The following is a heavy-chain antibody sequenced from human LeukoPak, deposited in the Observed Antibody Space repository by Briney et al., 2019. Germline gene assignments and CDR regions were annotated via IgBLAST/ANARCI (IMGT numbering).Heavy chain of an antibody. Sequence: SETLSLTCTVSGGSISNYYWSWIRQPPGKGLEWIGYIYYSGSTNYNPSLKSRVTISVDTSKNQFSLKLSSVTAADTAVYYCARDVGRLRLVDFWGQRTLVTVSS. CDR2: IYYSGST. D-gene: IGHD5-12*01. CDR3: ARDVGRLRLVDF. V-gene: IGHV4-59*01. CDR1: GGSISNYY. J-gene: IGHJ4*02.